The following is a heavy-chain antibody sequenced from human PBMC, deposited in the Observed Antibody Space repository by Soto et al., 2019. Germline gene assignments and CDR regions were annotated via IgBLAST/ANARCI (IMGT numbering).Heavy chain of an antibody. V-gene: IGHV3-21*06. Sequence: GGSLRLSCAASGFTFTRYSMNWVRQAPGKGLEWVSSISSTTNYIYYGDSMKGRFTISRDNAKNSLYLEMNSLRAEDTAVYYCARLRYFDWLGSEYYFDYWGQGTRVTSPQ. CDR1: GFTFTRYS. J-gene: IGHJ4*02. CDR3: ARLRYFDWLGSEYYFDY. CDR2: ISSTTNYI. D-gene: IGHD3-9*01.